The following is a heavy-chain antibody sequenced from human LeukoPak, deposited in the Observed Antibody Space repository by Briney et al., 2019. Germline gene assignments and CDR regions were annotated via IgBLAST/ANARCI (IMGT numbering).Heavy chain of an antibody. Sequence: SETLSFTCAVSGGSISSGGYSWSWIRQPPGKDLEWIGYIYHSGSTYYNPSLKSRVTISVDRSKNQFSLKLSSVTAADTAVYYCASQKSSFDYWGQGTLVTVSS. CDR1: GGSISSGGYS. J-gene: IGHJ4*02. CDR3: ASQKSSFDY. V-gene: IGHV4-30-2*01. CDR2: IYHSGST.